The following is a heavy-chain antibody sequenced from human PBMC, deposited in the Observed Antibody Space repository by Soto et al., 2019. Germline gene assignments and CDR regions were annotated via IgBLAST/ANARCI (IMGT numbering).Heavy chain of an antibody. CDR3: AGSYGDYAECFDY. D-gene: IGHD4-17*01. V-gene: IGHV4-59*01. Sequence: SETLSLTCTVSGGSISSYYWSWIRQPPGKGLEWIGYIYYSGSTNYKPSLKSRVTISVDTSKNQFSLKLSSVTAADTAVYYCAGSYGDYAECFDYWGPGTLMTV. J-gene: IGHJ4*02. CDR2: IYYSGST. CDR1: GGSISSYY.